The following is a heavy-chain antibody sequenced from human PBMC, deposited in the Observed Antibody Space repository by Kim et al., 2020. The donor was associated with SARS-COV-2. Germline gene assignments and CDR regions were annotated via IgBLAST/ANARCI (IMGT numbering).Heavy chain of an antibody. J-gene: IGHJ3*02. V-gene: IGHV6-1*01. Sequence: DYAGSVQSPITINEDTTKNQFSLQLNSVRPEDTAVYYCARDTPGQKAYDIWGQGTMVTVSS. CDR3: ARDTPGQKAYDI.